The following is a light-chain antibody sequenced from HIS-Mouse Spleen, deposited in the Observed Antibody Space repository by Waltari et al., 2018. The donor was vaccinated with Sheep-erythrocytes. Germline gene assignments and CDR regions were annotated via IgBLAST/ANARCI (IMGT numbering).Light chain of an antibody. V-gene: IGLV2-11*01. J-gene: IGLJ2*01. CDR3: QAWDSSTAV. CDR2: DVS. CDR1: SSDVGGYNY. Sequence: QSALTQPRSVSGSPGQSVTISCTGTSSDVGGYNYVSWYQQHPGKAPKIMIYDVSKRPSGVPDRFSGSKSGNTATLTISGTQAMDEADYYCQAWDSSTAVFGGGTKLTVL.